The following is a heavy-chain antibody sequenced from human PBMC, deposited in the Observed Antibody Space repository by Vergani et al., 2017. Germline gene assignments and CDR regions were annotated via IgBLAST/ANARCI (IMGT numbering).Heavy chain of an antibody. Sequence: VELLESGGGLAQPGGSLRVSCSASGFRVTTYYMSWVRQAPGKGLEWVSVIKSDGRTSYAESVGGRFTISRDTSRNAVCLQMNILRVEDTGVYYCTGSEFSGTTCYGNYFDLWGHGILVTVSS. V-gene: IGHV3-66*02. CDR2: IKSDGRT. CDR1: GFRVTTYY. J-gene: IGHJ4*01. D-gene: IGHD2/OR15-2a*01. CDR3: TGSEFSGTTCYGNYFDL.